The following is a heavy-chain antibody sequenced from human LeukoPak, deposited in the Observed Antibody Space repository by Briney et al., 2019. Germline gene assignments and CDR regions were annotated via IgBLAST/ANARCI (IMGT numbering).Heavy chain of an antibody. J-gene: IGHJ3*02. CDR2: IYYSGST. CDR1: GGSISTYH. D-gene: IGHD1-26*01. V-gene: IGHV4-59*12. Sequence: SETLSLTCTLSGGSISTYHWSWLPRPLGKGVVWIGYIYYSGSTNYNPSLKSRVTISVDTSKNQFSLKLSSVTAADTAVYYCARDGINAIHDAIDIWGQGTMVTVSS. CDR3: ARDGINAIHDAIDI.